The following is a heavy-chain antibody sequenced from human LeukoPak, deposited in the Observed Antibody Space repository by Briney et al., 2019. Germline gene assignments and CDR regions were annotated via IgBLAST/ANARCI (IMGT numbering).Heavy chain of an antibody. V-gene: IGHV4-30-4*01. CDR1: GGSFSGYY. D-gene: IGHD1-1*01. J-gene: IGHJ6*02. CDR2: IYYSGST. CDR3: ARDPVQLERRTNYYYYYGMDV. Sequence: SETLSLTCAVYGGSFSGYYWSWIRQPPGKGLEWIGYIYYSGSTYYNPSLKSRVTISVDTSKNQFSLKLSSVTAADTAVYYCARDPVQLERRTNYYYYYGMDVWGQGTTVTVSS.